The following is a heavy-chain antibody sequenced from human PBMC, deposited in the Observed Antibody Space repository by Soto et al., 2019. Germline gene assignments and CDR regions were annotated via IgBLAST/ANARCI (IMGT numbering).Heavy chain of an antibody. CDR1: GGSFSGYY. CDR3: AREYSGYDCDY. V-gene: IGHV4-34*01. Sequence: SETLSLTCAVYGGSFSGYYWSWIRQPPGKGLEWIGEINHSGSTNYNPSLKSRVTISVDTSKNQFSLKLSSVTAADTAVYYCAREYSGYDCDYWGQGTLVTVSS. CDR2: INHSGST. D-gene: IGHD5-12*01. J-gene: IGHJ4*02.